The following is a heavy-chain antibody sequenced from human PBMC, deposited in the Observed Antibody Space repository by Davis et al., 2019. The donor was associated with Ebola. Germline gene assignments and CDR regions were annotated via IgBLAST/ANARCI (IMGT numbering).Heavy chain of an antibody. Sequence: AASVKVSCKASGGTFSSYGISWVRQAPGQGLEWMGWISAYNGNTNYAQKLQGRVTMTTDTSTSTAYMELRSLRSDDTAVYYCARVRLWGGKAAAGREWFDPWGQGTLVTVSS. CDR1: GGTFSSYG. CDR2: ISAYNGNT. CDR3: ARVRLWGGKAAAGREWFDP. J-gene: IGHJ5*02. V-gene: IGHV1-18*01. D-gene: IGHD6-13*01.